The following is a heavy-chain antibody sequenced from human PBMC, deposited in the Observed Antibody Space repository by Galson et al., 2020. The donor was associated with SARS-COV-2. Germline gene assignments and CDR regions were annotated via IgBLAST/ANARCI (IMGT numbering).Heavy chain of an antibody. V-gene: IGHV4-31*03. CDR1: GGSISSGGYY. CDR2: IYYSGST. CDR3: ARDRMVRGVIIPRGESYYYYYGMDV. J-gene: IGHJ6*02. D-gene: IGHD3-10*01. Sequence: SETLSLTCTVSGGSISSGGYYWSWIRQHPGKGLEWIGYIYYSGSTYYNPSLKSRVTISVDTSKNQFSLKLSSVTAADTAVYYCARDRMVRGVIIPRGESYYYYYGMDVWGQGTTVTVSS.